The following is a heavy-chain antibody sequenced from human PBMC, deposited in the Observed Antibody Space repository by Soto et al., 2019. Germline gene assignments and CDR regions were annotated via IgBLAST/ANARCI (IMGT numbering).Heavy chain of an antibody. CDR3: ARQFPSYYGGCPGGDY. J-gene: IGHJ4*02. Sequence: QLQLQESGPGLVKPSETLSLTCTVSGGAISSSSYYWGWIRQPPGKGLEGIGSIYDSGSTYYNPSLKSRVTISVDTSKSQFSLMLSPVTAVDTAVYYCARQFPSYYGGCPGGDYWGQGTLVTVSS. V-gene: IGHV4-39*01. D-gene: IGHD4-17*01. CDR2: IYDSGST. CDR1: GGAISSSSYY.